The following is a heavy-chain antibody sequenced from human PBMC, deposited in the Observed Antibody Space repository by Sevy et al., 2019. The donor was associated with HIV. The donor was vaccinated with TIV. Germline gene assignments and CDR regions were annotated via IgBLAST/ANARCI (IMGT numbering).Heavy chain of an antibody. V-gene: IGHV3-23*01. CDR3: AKLLPPNTARWYFDL. CDR1: GFTFSSYA. CDR2: ISGSGGRT. J-gene: IGHJ2*01. D-gene: IGHD5-18*01. Sequence: GGSLRLSCAASGFTFSSYAMSWVRQAPGKGLEWVSAISGSGGRTYYADSVKGRFTISRDNSKNTLYLQMNSLRAEDTAVYYCAKLLPPNTARWYFDLWGRGTLVTVSS.